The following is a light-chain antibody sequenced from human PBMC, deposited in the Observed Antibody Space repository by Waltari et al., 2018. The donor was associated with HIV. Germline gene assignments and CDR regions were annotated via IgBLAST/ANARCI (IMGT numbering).Light chain of an antibody. CDR1: SSNIGSNT. V-gene: IGLV1-44*01. CDR2: SNN. Sequence: QSVLTQPPSASGTPGQRVPISCSGSSSNIGSNTVNWYQQPPGTAPKLLIYSNNQRPSGVPDRFSGSKSGTSASLAISGLQSEDEADYYCAAWDDSLNGAYVFGTGTKVTVL. J-gene: IGLJ1*01. CDR3: AAWDDSLNGAYV.